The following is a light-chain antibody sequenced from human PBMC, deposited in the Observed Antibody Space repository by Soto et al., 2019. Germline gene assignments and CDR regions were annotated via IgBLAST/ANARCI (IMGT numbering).Light chain of an antibody. CDR3: QQRSNWPVT. V-gene: IGKV3-11*01. J-gene: IGKJ1*01. Sequence: EIVLTQSPATLSLSPGEGATVSCRASQSVSSYLAWYQQKPGQTPRLLIYDASNRATHIPARFSGSWYGTDFTLTISSLKPENCSGYYRQQRSNWPVTFGQGTRVEIK. CDR2: DAS. CDR1: QSVSSY.